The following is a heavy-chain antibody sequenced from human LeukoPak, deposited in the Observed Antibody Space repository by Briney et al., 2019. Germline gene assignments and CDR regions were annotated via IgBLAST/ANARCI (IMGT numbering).Heavy chain of an antibody. V-gene: IGHV4-59*01. CDR3: ARARNSGSYQDY. CDR1: GGSFSGYY. D-gene: IGHD1-26*01. J-gene: IGHJ4*02. Sequence: SETLSLTCAVYGGSFSGYYWSWIRQPPGKGLEWIGYIYYSGSTNYNPSLKSRVTISVDTSKNQFSLKLSSVTAADTAVYYCARARNSGSYQDYWGQGTLVTVSS. CDR2: IYYSGST.